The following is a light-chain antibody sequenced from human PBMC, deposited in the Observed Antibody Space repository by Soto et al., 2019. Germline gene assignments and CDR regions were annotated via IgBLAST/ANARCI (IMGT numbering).Light chain of an antibody. V-gene: IGKV1-5*01. CDR3: QQYNSYSPQT. J-gene: IGKJ1*01. CDR2: DAS. CDR1: QSISSW. Sequence: DIQMTPSPSILSASVVDRVTITCLASQSISSWLAWYQQKPGKAPKLLIYDASSLESGVPSRFSGSGSGTEFTLTISSLQPDDFSTYYCQQYNSYSPQTFGQGTKVDNK.